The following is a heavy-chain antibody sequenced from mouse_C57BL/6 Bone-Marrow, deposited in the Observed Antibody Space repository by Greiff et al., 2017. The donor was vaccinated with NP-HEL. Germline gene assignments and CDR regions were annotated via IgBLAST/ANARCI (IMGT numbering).Heavy chain of an antibody. Sequence: QVQLKESGPGLVQPSQSLSITCTVSGFSLTSYGVHWVRQSPGKGLEWLGVICRGGSTDYNAAFMSRLSITKDNSKSKVVFKRNSLRADDTAIYYCAKRSGTTVGYFDVWGTGTTVTVSS. CDR2: ICRGGST. V-gene: IGHV2-5*01. CDR3: AKRSGTTVGYFDV. D-gene: IGHD1-1*01. J-gene: IGHJ1*03. CDR1: GFSLTSYG.